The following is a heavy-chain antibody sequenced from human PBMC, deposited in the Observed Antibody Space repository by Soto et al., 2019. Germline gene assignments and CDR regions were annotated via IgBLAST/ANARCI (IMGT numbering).Heavy chain of an antibody. CDR3: ASTSHYYYYGMDV. CDR1: GYSFTSYW. V-gene: IGHV5-51*01. Sequence: PGESLKISCKGSGYSFTSYWIGWVRQMPGKGLEWMGIIYPGDSDTRYSPSFQGQVTISADKSIGTAYLQWSSLKASDTAMYYCASTSHYYYYGMDVWGQGTTVTVSS. J-gene: IGHJ6*02. CDR2: IYPGDSDT.